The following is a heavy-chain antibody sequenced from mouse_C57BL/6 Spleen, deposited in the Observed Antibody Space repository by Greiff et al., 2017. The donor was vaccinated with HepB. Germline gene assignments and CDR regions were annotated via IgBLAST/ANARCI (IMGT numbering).Heavy chain of an antibody. V-gene: IGHV14-2*01. CDR1: GFNIKDYY. CDR3: ASPYYSNYVAWFAY. J-gene: IGHJ3*01. D-gene: IGHD2-5*01. CDR2: IDPEDGKT. Sequence: EVQLQQSGAELVKPGASVKLSCTASGFNIKDYYMHWVKQRTEQGLEWIGRIDPEDGKTKYAPKFQGKATITAETSSNTDYPQLSSLTTEDTAVYYCASPYYSNYVAWFAYWGQGTLVTVSA.